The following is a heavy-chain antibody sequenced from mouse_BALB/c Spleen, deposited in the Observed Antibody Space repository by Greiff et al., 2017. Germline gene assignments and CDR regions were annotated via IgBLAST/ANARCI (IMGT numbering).Heavy chain of an antibody. V-gene: IGHV5-12-2*01. Sequence: EGKLVESGGGLVQPGGSLKLSCAASGFTFSSYTMSWVRQTPEKRLEWVAYISNGGGSTYYPDTVKGRFTISRDNAKNTLYLQMSSLKSEDTAMYYCARQGDSSGYVRFAYWGQGTLVTVSA. J-gene: IGHJ3*01. D-gene: IGHD3-2*01. CDR1: GFTFSSYT. CDR3: ARQGDSSGYVRFAY. CDR2: ISNGGGST.